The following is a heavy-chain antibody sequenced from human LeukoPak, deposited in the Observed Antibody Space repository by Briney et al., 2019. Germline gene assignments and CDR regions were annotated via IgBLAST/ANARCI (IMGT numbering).Heavy chain of an antibody. CDR3: ARLRYFDRYYFDY. J-gene: IGHJ4*02. D-gene: IGHD3-9*01. CDR1: GGSFSGYY. V-gene: IGHV4-34*01. Sequence: SETLSLTCAVYGGSFSGYYWSWIRQPPGKGLEWIGEINHSGSTNYNPSLKSRVTISVDTSKNQFSLKLSSVTAADTAVYYCARLRYFDRYYFDYWGQGTLVTVSS. CDR2: INHSGST.